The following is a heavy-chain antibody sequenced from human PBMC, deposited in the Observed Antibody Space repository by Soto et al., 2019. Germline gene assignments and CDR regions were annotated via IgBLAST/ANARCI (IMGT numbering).Heavy chain of an antibody. Sequence: GASVKVSCKASGGTFSSYATSWVRQAPGQGLEWMGGIIPIFGTANYAQKFQGRVTITADESTSTAYMELSSLRSEDTAVYYCGKGGYYYGMDVWGQGTTVTVSS. D-gene: IGHD3-16*01. V-gene: IGHV1-69*13. CDR2: IIPIFGTA. CDR1: GGTFSSYA. CDR3: GKGGYYYGMDV. J-gene: IGHJ6*02.